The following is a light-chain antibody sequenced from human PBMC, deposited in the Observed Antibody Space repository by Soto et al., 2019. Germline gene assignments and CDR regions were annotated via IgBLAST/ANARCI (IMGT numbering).Light chain of an antibody. J-gene: IGKJ2*01. CDR3: QEYKSAT. Sequence: DIQMTQSPSTLSASVGDRVTITCRASQSISDWLAWYQQKPGKAPNLLIYDASTLQSGVPSRFSGSGSGTEFTLTINSLQPDDFATYYCQEYKSATFGQGTKLEIE. V-gene: IGKV1-5*01. CDR2: DAS. CDR1: QSISDW.